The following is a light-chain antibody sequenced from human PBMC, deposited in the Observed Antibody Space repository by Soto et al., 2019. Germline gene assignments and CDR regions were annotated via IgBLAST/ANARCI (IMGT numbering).Light chain of an antibody. V-gene: IGKV3-15*01. Sequence: EIVMPQSPATLSVSPGERATLSCRASQSVSSYLAWYQQTPGQAPRLLIYGASTRATAIPARFSGSGSGTEFTLTISSLQSEDSAVYYCQQYNNWPPYTFGQGTKVDIK. CDR2: GAS. CDR3: QQYNNWPPYT. J-gene: IGKJ2*01. CDR1: QSVSSY.